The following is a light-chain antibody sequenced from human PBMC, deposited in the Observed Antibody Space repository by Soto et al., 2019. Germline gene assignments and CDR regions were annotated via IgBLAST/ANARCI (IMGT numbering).Light chain of an antibody. J-gene: IGLJ3*02. CDR3: CSYAGSSTWV. CDR2: EAS. V-gene: IGLV2-23*01. Sequence: QSALTQPASLSGSPGQSITISCTVTSSDVGAYNFVSWYKQHPGKAPTLMIYEASKRPSGVSNRFSGSKSGNTAYLTISGRQDEDEADYYCCSYAGSSTWVLGRGTKLTVL. CDR1: SSDVGAYNF.